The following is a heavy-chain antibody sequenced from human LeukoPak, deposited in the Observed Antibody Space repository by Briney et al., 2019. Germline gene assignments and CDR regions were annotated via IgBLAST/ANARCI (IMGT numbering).Heavy chain of an antibody. Sequence: QPGGSLRLSCAASGFTFSSYSMNWVRQAPGKGLEWVSYISSSSTTIYYADSVKGRFTISRDNAKNSVYLQMNSLRAEDTAVYYCARDLTSRWSGGGDYWGQGSLVTVSS. D-gene: IGHD2-15*01. CDR1: GFTFSSYS. J-gene: IGHJ4*02. CDR2: ISSSSTTI. CDR3: ARDLTSRWSGGGDY. V-gene: IGHV3-48*04.